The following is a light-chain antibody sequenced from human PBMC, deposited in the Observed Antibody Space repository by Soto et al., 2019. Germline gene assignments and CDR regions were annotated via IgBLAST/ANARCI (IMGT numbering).Light chain of an antibody. Sequence: DIPMTQSPSTLSASVGDRVTITCRASQSISSWLAWYQQKPRKAPNLLIYRASSLESGVPSRFSGSGSGTEFTLTVSSLQPDDFATYYCQQYNTYRTFGQGTKVEIK. J-gene: IGKJ1*01. V-gene: IGKV1-5*03. CDR2: RAS. CDR3: QQYNTYRT. CDR1: QSISSW.